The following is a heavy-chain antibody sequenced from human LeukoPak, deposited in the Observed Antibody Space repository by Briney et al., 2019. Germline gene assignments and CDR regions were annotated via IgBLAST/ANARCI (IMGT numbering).Heavy chain of an antibody. CDR1: GYTFTRNA. Sequence: ASVKVSCTASGYTFTRNALHWVRQAPGQRLEWMGWINAGNGNTQYSQEFQGRVTFSRDTSASTAYMELSSLRSEDMAVYYCARSLGVGSTLDYWGQGTLVTVSS. J-gene: IGHJ4*02. V-gene: IGHV1-3*03. CDR2: INAGNGNT. D-gene: IGHD3-3*01. CDR3: ARSLGVGSTLDY.